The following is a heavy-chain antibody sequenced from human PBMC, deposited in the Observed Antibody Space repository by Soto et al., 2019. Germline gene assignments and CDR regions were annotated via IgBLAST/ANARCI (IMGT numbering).Heavy chain of an antibody. Sequence: SETLSLTCTVSGGSISSGGYYWSWIRQHPGKGLEWIGYIYYSGSTYYKPSLKSRVTISVDTSKNQLSLKQSPMTAADTAVYNCLSEVVLLWFGEQRNWYFDLWGRGTLVTVSS. V-gene: IGHV4-31*03. CDR2: IYYSGST. D-gene: IGHD3-10*01. CDR3: LSEVVLLWFGEQRNWYFDL. CDR1: GGSISSGGYY. J-gene: IGHJ2*01.